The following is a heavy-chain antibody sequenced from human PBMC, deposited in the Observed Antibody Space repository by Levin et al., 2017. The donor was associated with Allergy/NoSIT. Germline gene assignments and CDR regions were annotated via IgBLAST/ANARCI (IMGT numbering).Heavy chain of an antibody. V-gene: IGHV4-31*03. J-gene: IGHJ4*02. CDR3: ARVGYFEPSSDY. Sequence: PSETLSLTCTVSGGSISSGAYYWSWIRQHPGKGLEWIGYIYYSGSTYYNPSLKSRVTISVDTSKNQFSLNLSSVTAADTAVYYCARVGYFEPSSDYWGQGTQVTVSA. CDR1: GGSISSGAYY. CDR2: IYYSGST. D-gene: IGHD3-22*01.